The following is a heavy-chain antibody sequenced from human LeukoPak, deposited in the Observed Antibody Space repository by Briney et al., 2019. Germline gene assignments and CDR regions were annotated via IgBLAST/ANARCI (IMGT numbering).Heavy chain of an antibody. D-gene: IGHD6-19*01. J-gene: IGHJ6*02. CDR1: GYTFTSYA. CDR2: INAGNGNT. CDR3: ARSAEYSSGWYASPPYGMDV. Sequence: GASVKVSCTASGYTFTSYAMHWVRQAPGQRLEWMGWINAGNGNTKYSQKFQGRVTITRDTSASTAYMELSSLRSEDTAVYYCARSAEYSSGWYASPPYGMDVWGQGTTVTVSS. V-gene: IGHV1-3*01.